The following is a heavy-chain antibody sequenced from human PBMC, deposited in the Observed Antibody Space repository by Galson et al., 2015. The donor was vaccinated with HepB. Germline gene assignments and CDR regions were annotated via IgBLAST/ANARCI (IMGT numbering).Heavy chain of an antibody. V-gene: IGHV1-69*13. D-gene: IGHD2-21*02. CDR3: ARDEGVGVVTDSRDYYQYNMDV. CDR1: GGTFSNYA. CDR2: IIPVFGTA. J-gene: IGHJ6*02. Sequence: SVKVSCKASGGTFSNYAISWVRQAPGQGLEWMGGIIPVFGTAVYAQKFQGRVTISADESTNTAYMELSSLRSEDTAVYYCARDEGVGVVTDSRDYYQYNMDVWGQGTTVSVSS.